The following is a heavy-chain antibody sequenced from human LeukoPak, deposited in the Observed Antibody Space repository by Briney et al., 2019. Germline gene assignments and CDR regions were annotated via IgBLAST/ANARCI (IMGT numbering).Heavy chain of an antibody. Sequence: ASETLSLTCTVSGGSISSSSYYWGWIRQPPGKGLEWIGSIYYSGSTYYNPSLKSRVTISVDTFRNQFSLKLSSVTAADTAVYYCARHLGRSSSWFASFDYWGQGTLVTVSS. CDR3: ARHLGRSSSWFASFDY. CDR1: GGSISSSSYY. V-gene: IGHV4-39*01. J-gene: IGHJ4*02. CDR2: IYYSGST. D-gene: IGHD6-13*01.